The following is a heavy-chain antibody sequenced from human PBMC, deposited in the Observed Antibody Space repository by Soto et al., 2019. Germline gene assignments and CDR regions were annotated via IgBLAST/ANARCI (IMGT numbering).Heavy chain of an antibody. J-gene: IGHJ4*02. V-gene: IGHV1-69*12. CDR3: ARGTYYDILTGYPLDY. CDR2: IIPIFGTA. Sequence: QVQLVQSGAVVKKPGSSVKVSCKASGGTFSSYAISWVRQAPGQGLEWMGGIIPIFGTANYAQKFQGRVTITADESKSTAYMELSSLRSEDTAVYYCARGTYYDILTGYPLDYWGQGTLVTVSS. D-gene: IGHD3-9*01. CDR1: GGTFSSYA.